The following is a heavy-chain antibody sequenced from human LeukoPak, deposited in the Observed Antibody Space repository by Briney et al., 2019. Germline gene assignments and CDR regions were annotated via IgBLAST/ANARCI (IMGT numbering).Heavy chain of an antibody. D-gene: IGHD6-19*01. Sequence: ASVKVSCKASGYTFTSYGISWVRQAPGQGLEWMGWISAYNGNTNYAQKLQGRVTMTTDTSTSTAYMELRSLRSDDTAVYYCARQWPTRNVITWDNWFDPWGQGTLVTVS. V-gene: IGHV1-18*01. J-gene: IGHJ5*02. CDR2: ISAYNGNT. CDR3: ARQWPTRNVITWDNWFDP. CDR1: GYTFTSYG.